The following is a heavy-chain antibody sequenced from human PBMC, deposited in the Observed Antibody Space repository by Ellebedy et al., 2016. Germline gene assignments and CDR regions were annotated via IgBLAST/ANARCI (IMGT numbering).Heavy chain of an antibody. D-gene: IGHD3-22*01. CDR2: IIPAFGTA. CDR3: ARRRIDRRSQAWFDP. J-gene: IGHJ5*02. CDR1: GDTFSSYG. V-gene: IGHV1-69*06. Sequence: SVKVSXXASGDTFSSYGISWVRQAPGQGLEWMGGIIPAFGTANSAQRFQGRVTITADKSTSTVYMELSSLGSEDTAVYYCARRRIDRRSQAWFDPWGQGTLVTVSS.